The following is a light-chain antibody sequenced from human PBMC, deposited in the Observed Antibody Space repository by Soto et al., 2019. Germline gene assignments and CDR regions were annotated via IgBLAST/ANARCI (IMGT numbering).Light chain of an antibody. Sequence: DIQMTQSPSTVSASVGDRITITCRASQSINTWLAWYRQRPGEAPQLLIYDVSTLAMGVPARFSGSGSGTDFTLSISRLQADDFATFYCHQYQTYSRTFGQGTKLEVK. CDR3: HQYQTYSRT. CDR2: DVS. V-gene: IGKV1-5*01. CDR1: QSINTW. J-gene: IGKJ1*01.